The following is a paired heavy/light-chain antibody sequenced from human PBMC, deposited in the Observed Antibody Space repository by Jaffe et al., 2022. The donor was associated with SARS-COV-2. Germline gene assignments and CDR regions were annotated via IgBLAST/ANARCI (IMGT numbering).Light chain of an antibody. CDR2: AAS. Sequence: DIQMTQSPSSVSASVGDTVTISCRASQGISTWLAWYQQKPRKAPKLLIYAASRLQSGVPSKFSGGGSGTDFTLTIDSLQPEDSATYFCQQAHSFPFTFGPGTKVEIK. CDR3: QQAHSFPFT. V-gene: IGKV1D-12*01. CDR1: QGISTW. J-gene: IGKJ3*01.
Heavy chain of an antibody. Sequence: DVQLLESGGGLVPPGGSLRLSCAASGFTFGSHAMNWVRQAPGKGLEWVASISGNGANINYADSVKGRFTISRDNSKSTLFLLMNRLRVDDTAVYYCAQSDWEIRPWYFDFWGRGTLVTVSS. V-gene: IGHV3-23*01. D-gene: IGHD1-26*01. CDR3: AQSDWEIRPWYFDF. CDR1: GFTFGSHA. CDR2: ISGNGANI. J-gene: IGHJ2*01.